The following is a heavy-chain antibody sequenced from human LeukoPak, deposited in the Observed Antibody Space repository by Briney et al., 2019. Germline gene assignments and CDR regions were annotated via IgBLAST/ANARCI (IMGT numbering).Heavy chain of an antibody. V-gene: IGHV3-48*01. J-gene: IGHJ4*02. CDR1: GFTFSSYS. CDR2: ISSSSSTI. D-gene: IGHD3-22*01. Sequence: GGSLRLSCAASGFTFSSYSMNWVRQAPGKGLEWVSYISSSSSTIYYADSVKGRFTISRDNAKNSLYLQMNSLGAEDTAVYYCARDQIGSSYWGQGTLVTVSS. CDR3: ARDQIGSSY.